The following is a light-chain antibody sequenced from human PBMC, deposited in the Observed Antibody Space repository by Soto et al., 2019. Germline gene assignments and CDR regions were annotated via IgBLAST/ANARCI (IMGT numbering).Light chain of an antibody. V-gene: IGKV1-39*01. CDR3: QQGYSNPWT. J-gene: IGKJ1*01. CDR1: QTVNTY. CDR2: AAS. Sequence: DIQMTQSPSSLSASLADRVTITCRASQTVNTYLHWYQQKPGKAPKLLIYAASNLQSGVPSRFSGSGSGTNFTLSLNSLQPEDFATYYCQQGYSNPWTFGQGTKVDFK.